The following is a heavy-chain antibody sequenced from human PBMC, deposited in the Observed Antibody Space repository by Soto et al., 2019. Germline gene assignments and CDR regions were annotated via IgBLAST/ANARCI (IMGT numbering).Heavy chain of an antibody. CDR1: GGTFSSYA. CDR3: ARGGYSYGPTSTFLPYYYYGMDV. V-gene: IGHV1-69*06. CDR2: IIPIFGTA. Sequence: SVKVSCKASGGTFSSYAISWVRQAPGQGLEWMGGIIPIFGTANYAQKFQGRVTITADKSTSTAYMELSSLRSEDTAVYYCARGGYSYGPTSTFLPYYYYGMDVWGQGTTVTVSS. D-gene: IGHD5-18*01. J-gene: IGHJ6*02.